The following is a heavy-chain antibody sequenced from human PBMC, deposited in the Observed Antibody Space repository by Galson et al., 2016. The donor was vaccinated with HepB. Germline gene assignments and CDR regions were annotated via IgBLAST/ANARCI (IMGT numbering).Heavy chain of an antibody. CDR2: IRRSGEST. V-gene: IGHV3-23*01. D-gene: IGHD1-26*01. J-gene: IGHJ6*04. Sequence: SLRLSCAASGFTFSNYGMTWVREAGGKGLEVVSSIRRSGESTDYADSVKGRFTISRDNSKNTLSLQMNSLPADDTAIYYCVQGSTAPAVWGKGTTVTVSS. CDR1: GFTFSNYG. CDR3: VQGSTAPAV.